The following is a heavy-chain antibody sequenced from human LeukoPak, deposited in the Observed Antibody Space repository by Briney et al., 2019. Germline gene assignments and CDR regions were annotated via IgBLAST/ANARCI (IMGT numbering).Heavy chain of an antibody. J-gene: IGHJ3*02. D-gene: IGHD3-22*01. CDR1: GFPFNGYY. CDR3: AREGDSSADAFDI. CDR2: INPNSGDT. Sequence: ASVKVSCKGSGFPFNGYYMHWARQAPGQGLEWMGWINPNSGDTSYAQKFQGRVTMTRDTSISTAYMELRSLRSDDTAVYHCAREGDSSADAFDIWGLGTMVTVSS. V-gene: IGHV1-2*02.